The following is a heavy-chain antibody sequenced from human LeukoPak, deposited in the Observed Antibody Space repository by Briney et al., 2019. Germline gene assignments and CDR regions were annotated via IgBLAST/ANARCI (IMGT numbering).Heavy chain of an antibody. CDR3: ARHAGYTNNWPLYFDS. CDR2: IYPGNSDT. D-gene: IGHD6-13*01. CDR1: GNSLTSNW. V-gene: IGHV5-51*01. J-gene: IGHJ4*02. Sequence: NPGESLKISCKGYGNSLTSNWIGWVRQMPGKGLEWMGIIYPGNSDTRYSPSFQGQVTISADKSITTAYLQWSSLKASDTAMYYYARHAGYTNNWPLYFDSWGQGTLVTVSS.